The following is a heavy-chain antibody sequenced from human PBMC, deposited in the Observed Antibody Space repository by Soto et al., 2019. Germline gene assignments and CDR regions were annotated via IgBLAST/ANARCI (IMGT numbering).Heavy chain of an antibody. J-gene: IGHJ4*02. Sequence: PGGSLRLSCAASGFTFSSYSMNWVRQAPGKGLEWVSYISSISSTIYYADSVKGRFTISRDNAKNSLYLQMNSLRAEDTAVYYCARFPPFGVVPGFDYWGQGTLVTVPQ. CDR3: ARFPPFGVVPGFDY. V-gene: IGHV3-48*01. CDR2: ISSISSTI. D-gene: IGHD3-3*01. CDR1: GFTFSSYS.